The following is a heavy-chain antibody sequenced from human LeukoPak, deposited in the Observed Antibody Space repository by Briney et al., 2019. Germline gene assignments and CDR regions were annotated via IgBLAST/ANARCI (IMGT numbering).Heavy chain of an antibody. CDR2: INHSGST. V-gene: IGHV4-34*01. D-gene: IGHD4-23*01. J-gene: IGHJ6*04. Sequence: SETLSLTCAVYGGSFSGYYWSWIRQPPGKGLEWIGEINHSGSTNYNPSLKSRVTISVDTSKNQFSLKLSSVTAADTAVYYCAREGLRWYLDVWGKGTTVTVSS. CDR3: AREGLRWYLDV. CDR1: GGSFSGYY.